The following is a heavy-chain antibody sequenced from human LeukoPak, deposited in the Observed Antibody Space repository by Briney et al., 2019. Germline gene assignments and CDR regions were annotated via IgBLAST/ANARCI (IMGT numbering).Heavy chain of an antibody. CDR1: GFDFSSNW. D-gene: IGHD3-3*01. J-gene: IGHJ4*02. CDR2: IKGEGIST. Sequence: GGSLRLSCAASGFDFSSNWMHWVRHAPGQGLVWVSRIKGEGISTNYADSVKGRFTISRDIAKNTLYVQMNSLRAEDTGVYYCAKDHYWSIDYWGRGTLVTVFS. CDR3: AKDHYWSIDY. V-gene: IGHV3-74*01.